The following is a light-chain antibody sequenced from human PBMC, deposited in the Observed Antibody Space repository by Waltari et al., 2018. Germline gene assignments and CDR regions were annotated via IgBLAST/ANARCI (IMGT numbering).Light chain of an antibody. J-gene: IGLJ2*01. V-gene: IGLV1-47*01. CDR3: AAWDDSLSGWV. CDR1: SSNIGTNY. Sequence: QSVLTQPPSASGTPGQSVTISCSGSSSNIGTNYVCWYQHLPETAPNPRLSRNNRRPSGAPDRFSGAKSGTSAALAISGLRSEDEADYYCAAWDDSLSGWVFGGGTKLTVL. CDR2: RNN.